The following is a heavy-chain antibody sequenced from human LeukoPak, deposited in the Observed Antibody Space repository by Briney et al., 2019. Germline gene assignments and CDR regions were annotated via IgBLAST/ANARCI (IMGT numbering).Heavy chain of an antibody. J-gene: IGHJ5*02. Sequence: SETLSLTCTVSGGSISSYYWSWIRQPPGKGLEWIGYIYYSGSTNYNPSPKSRVTISVDTSKNQFSLKLSSVTAADTAVYYCARDRGNSSPLDPWGQGTLVTVSS. CDR2: IYYSGST. CDR3: ARDRGNSSPLDP. CDR1: GGSISSYY. D-gene: IGHD4-23*01. V-gene: IGHV4-59*01.